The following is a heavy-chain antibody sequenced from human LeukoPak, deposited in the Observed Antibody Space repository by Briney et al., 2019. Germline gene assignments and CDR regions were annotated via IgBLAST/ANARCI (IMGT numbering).Heavy chain of an antibody. CDR2: ISYDGSNK. D-gene: IGHD5-18*01. J-gene: IGHJ1*01. V-gene: IGHV3-30*04. Sequence: GRPLRLSCAASGFTFSSYAMHWVRQAPGKGLEWVAVISYDGSNKYYADSVKGRFTISRDNSKNTLYLQMNSLRAEDTAVYYCARVRVDTAMVGYFQHWGQGTLVTVSS. CDR3: ARVRVDTAMVGYFQH. CDR1: GFTFSSYA.